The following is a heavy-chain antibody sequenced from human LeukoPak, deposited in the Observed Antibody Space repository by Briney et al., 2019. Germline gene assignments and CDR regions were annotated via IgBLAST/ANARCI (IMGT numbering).Heavy chain of an antibody. CDR3: ARGASHYGSGSYFDY. D-gene: IGHD3-10*01. CDR2: IKQDGSEK. Sequence: GGSLRLSCAASGFTFSSYWMSWVRQAPGKGLEWVANIKQDGSEKYYVDSVKGRFTISRDNAKNSLYLQMNSLRAEDTAVYYCARGASHYGSGSYFDYWGQGTLVTVSS. CDR1: GFTFSSYW. J-gene: IGHJ4*02. V-gene: IGHV3-7*01.